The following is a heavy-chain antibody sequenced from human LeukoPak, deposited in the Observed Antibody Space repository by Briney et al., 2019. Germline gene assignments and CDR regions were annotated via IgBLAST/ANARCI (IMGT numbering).Heavy chain of an antibody. J-gene: IGHJ4*02. CDR2: ISSSGHRT. V-gene: IGHV3-23*01. Sequence: GGSLRLSCAASGFTFSTYAMSWVRQAPGKGLEWVSVISSSGHRTYHADSVKGRYTISRDNSKNTLYLQMNSLRAEDTAVYYCARVTTPDYWGQGTLVTVSS. D-gene: IGHD4-17*01. CDR1: GFTFSTYA. CDR3: ARVTTPDY.